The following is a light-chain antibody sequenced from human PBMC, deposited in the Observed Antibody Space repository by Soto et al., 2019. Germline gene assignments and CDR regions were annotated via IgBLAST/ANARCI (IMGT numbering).Light chain of an antibody. CDR2: GTS. Sequence: EIVLTQSPGTLSLSPGERATLSCRASQSVSSNYFAWYQQKPGQAPRLLIYGTSNRATGIPDRFSGSGSGTDFPLTISRLEPEDFAVYYCQQYGTSPWTFGQGTKVEIK. V-gene: IGKV3-20*01. CDR1: QSVSSNY. CDR3: QQYGTSPWT. J-gene: IGKJ1*01.